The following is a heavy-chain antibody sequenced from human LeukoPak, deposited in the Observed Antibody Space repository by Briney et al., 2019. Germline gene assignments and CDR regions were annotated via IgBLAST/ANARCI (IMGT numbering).Heavy chain of an antibody. D-gene: IGHD2-2*01. J-gene: IGHJ2*01. CDR1: GGSISSYY. CDR2: IYTSGST. Sequence: SETLSLTCTVSGGSISSYYWSWIRQPAGKGLEWIGRIYTSGSTNYNPPLKSRVTMSVDTSKNQFSLKLSSVTAADTAVYYCARVPQYCSSTSCYGRYWYFDLWGRGTLVTVSS. V-gene: IGHV4-4*07. CDR3: ARVPQYCSSTSCYGRYWYFDL.